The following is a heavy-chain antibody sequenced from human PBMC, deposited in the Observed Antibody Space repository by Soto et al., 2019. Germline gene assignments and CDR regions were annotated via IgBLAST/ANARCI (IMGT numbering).Heavy chain of an antibody. CDR3: ARVVTVVKSFHYWYFDL. D-gene: IGHD2-15*01. J-gene: IGHJ2*01. Sequence: QVQLVQSGAEVKKPGSSVKVSCQASGGTFSSYAISWVRQAPGQGLEWMGGIIPIFGTTNYAQKFQGGVTITADESTSTAYMELSSLRSEDAAVYYCARVVTVVKSFHYWYFDLWGRGTLVTVSS. CDR1: GGTFSSYA. V-gene: IGHV1-69*12. CDR2: IIPIFGTT.